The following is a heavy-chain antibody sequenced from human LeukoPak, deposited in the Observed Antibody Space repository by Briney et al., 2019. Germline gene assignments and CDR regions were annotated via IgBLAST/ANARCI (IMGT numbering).Heavy chain of an antibody. D-gene: IGHD3-10*01. CDR3: ARGNLPGGGY. CDR2: IYYSGNT. CDR1: GGSISSSSYY. J-gene: IGHJ4*02. V-gene: IGHV4-39*07. Sequence: PSETLSLTCTVSGGSISSSSYYWGWIRQPPVKGLEWIGSIYYSGNTYYAPSLKSRVTISLDTSKNQFSLKLSSVTAADTAVYYCARGNLPGGGYWGQGTLVTVSS.